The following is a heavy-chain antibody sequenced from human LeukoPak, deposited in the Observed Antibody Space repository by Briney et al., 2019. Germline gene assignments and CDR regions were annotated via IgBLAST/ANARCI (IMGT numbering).Heavy chain of an antibody. D-gene: IGHD5-18*01. J-gene: IGHJ5*02. V-gene: IGHV3-30*03. CDR1: GFTFSSYG. CDR2: ISYDGSNK. CDR3: ARDWKQLWLT. Sequence: GGSLRLSCAASGFTFSSYGMHWVRQAPGKGLEWVAVISYDGSNKYYANSVKGRFTISRDNSKNTLYLQMNSLRAEDTAVYYCARDWKQLWLTWGQGTLVTVSS.